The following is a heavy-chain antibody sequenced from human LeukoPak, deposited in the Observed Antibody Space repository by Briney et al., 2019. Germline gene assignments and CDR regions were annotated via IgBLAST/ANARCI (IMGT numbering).Heavy chain of an antibody. CDR1: GFTFSSYG. CDR3: AKDFSDSSGYRPRYFDY. CDR2: ISYDGRDK. V-gene: IGHV3-30*18. J-gene: IGHJ4*02. D-gene: IGHD3-22*01. Sequence: GGSLRLSCGASGFTFSSYGMHWVRQAPGKGLEWVAVISYDGRDKYYADPLKGRFTISRDNSKNTLYLQMNSLRAEDTAVYYCAKDFSDSSGYRPRYFDYWGQGTLVTVSS.